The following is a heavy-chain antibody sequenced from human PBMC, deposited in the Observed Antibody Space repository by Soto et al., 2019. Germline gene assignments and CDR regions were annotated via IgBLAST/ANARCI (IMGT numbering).Heavy chain of an antibody. Sequence: SETLPLTCAVYGGSFSGYYWSWIRQPTGKGLEWIGEINHSGSTNYNPSLKSRVTISVDKSKNQFSLKLSSVTAADTAVYYCATTFSSGWDSFGFDPWGQGTLVTVSS. D-gene: IGHD6-19*01. CDR1: GGSFSGYY. CDR2: INHSGST. J-gene: IGHJ5*02. CDR3: ATTFSSGWDSFGFDP. V-gene: IGHV4-34*01.